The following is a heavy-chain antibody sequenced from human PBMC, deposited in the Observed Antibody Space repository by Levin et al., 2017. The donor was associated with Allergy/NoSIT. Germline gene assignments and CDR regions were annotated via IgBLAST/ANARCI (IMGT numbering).Heavy chain of an antibody. J-gene: IGHJ4*02. CDR2: INHSGST. D-gene: IGHD3-10*01. CDR3: ARVRGYYYGSGTLGYFDY. Sequence: SETLSLTCAVYGGSFSGYYWSWIRQPPGKGLEWIGEINHSGSTNYNPSLKSRVTISVDTSKNQFSLKLSSVTAADTAVYYCARVRGYYYGSGTLGYFDYWGQGTLVTVSS. V-gene: IGHV4-34*01. CDR1: GGSFSGYY.